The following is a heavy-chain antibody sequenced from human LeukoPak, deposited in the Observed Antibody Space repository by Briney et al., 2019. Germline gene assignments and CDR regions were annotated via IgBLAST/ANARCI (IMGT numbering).Heavy chain of an antibody. D-gene: IGHD4-17*01. CDR1: GGTFSSYA. CDR3: ARLEITTVTTSDY. Sequence: SLKLSCKASGGTFSSYAISWVRQAPGQGLEWMGGIIPIVGTTNYAHKFQGRVTITADESTSTAYMELSSLRSEDTAVYSCARLEITTVTTSDYWGQGTLVTVSS. CDR2: IIPIVGTT. V-gene: IGHV1-69*13. J-gene: IGHJ4*02.